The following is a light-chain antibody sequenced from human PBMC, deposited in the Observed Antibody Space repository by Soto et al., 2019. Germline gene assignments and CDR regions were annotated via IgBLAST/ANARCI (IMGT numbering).Light chain of an antibody. CDR1: NSDISGHNY. CDR2: EVN. V-gene: IGLV2-14*01. J-gene: IGLJ7*01. CDR3: SSYANNQRL. Sequence: QSALTQPASVSGSPGQSITISCTGTNSDISGHNYVSWYQQHPGKAPKLMIYEVNSRPSGVSNRFSGSKSGNTASLTISGLQTEDEADYYCSSYANNQRLFGGGTQLTVL.